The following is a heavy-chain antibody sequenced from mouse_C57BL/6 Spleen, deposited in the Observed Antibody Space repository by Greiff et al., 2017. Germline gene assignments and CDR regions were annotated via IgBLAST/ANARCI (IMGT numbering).Heavy chain of an antibody. D-gene: IGHD1-1*01. CDR1: GFTFTDYY. V-gene: IGHV7-3*01. CDR3: ARSSYYYGSSSPLYYAMDY. J-gene: IGHJ4*01. CDR2: IRNKANGYTT. Sequence: EVQRVESGGGLVQPGGSLSLSCAASGFTFTDYYMSWVRQPPGKALEWLGFIRNKANGYTTEYSASVKGRFTISRDNSQSILYLQMNALRAEDSATYYCARSSYYYGSSSPLYYAMDYWGQGTSVTVSS.